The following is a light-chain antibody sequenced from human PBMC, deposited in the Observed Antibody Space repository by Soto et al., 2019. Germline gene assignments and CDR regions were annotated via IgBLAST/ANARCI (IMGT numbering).Light chain of an antibody. Sequence: EIVLTQSPGTLSLSPGERATLSCSASQIFISSYLAWYQQKPGQAPRLLIYGASSRATGIPDRFSGSGSETDFTLTISSLQSEDFAVYYCQQYNDNWPTFGQGTKVDIK. CDR1: QIFISSY. CDR2: GAS. V-gene: IGKV3-20*01. J-gene: IGKJ1*01. CDR3: QQYNDNWPT.